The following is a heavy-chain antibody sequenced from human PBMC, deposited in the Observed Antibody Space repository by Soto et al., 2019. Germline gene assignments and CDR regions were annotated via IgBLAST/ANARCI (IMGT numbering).Heavy chain of an antibody. CDR3: ARDRLLGDGYTIKGFDY. D-gene: IGHD5-12*01. Sequence: SETLSLTCTVSGGSVSSGSYYWSWIRQPPGKGLEWIGYIYYSGSTNYNPSLKSRVTISVDTSKNQFSLKLSSVTAADTAVYYCARDRLLGDGYTIKGFDYWGQGTLVTVSS. V-gene: IGHV4-61*01. CDR2: IYYSGST. CDR1: GGSVSSGSYY. J-gene: IGHJ4*02.